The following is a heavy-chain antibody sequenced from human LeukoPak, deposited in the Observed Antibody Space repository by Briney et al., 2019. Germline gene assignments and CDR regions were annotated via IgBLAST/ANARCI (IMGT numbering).Heavy chain of an antibody. V-gene: IGHV3-74*01. CDR3: ARPQDGYNGFDC. CDR1: GFTFSSSW. D-gene: IGHD5-24*01. CDR2: INNDGNNR. Sequence: PGGSLRLSCSASGFTFSSSWMHWVRQAPWKGLVWVSRINNDGNNRNYADSVKGRFTISRDNAKNALYLQMDNLRAEDAAVYYCARPQDGYNGFDCWGQGTLVTVSS. J-gene: IGHJ4*02.